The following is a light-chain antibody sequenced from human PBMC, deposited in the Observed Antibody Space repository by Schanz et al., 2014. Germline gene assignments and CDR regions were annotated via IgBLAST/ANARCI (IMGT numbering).Light chain of an antibody. CDR1: SSDVGGYNY. J-gene: IGLJ1*01. CDR3: SSNGGVNIYV. CDR2: EVS. Sequence: QSALTQPASVSGSPGQSITISCTGTSSDVGGYNYVSWYQQHPGKAPKLMINEVSKRPSGVPDRFSGSKSGNTASLTISGLQAEDEADYYCSSNGGVNIYVFGTGTKLTVL. V-gene: IGLV2-8*01.